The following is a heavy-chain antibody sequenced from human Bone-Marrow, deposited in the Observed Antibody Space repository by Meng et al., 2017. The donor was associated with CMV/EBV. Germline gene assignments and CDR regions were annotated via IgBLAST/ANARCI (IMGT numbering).Heavy chain of an antibody. CDR2: ISGSSTTT. V-gene: IGHV3-11*01. Sequence: GESLNISCAASEFTFSDYYMSWIRQAPGKGPEWLSYISGSSTTTYYADSVKGRFTISRDNAKKSLYLQMNSLRAEDTAVYDCARASNVPGWFDPWGQGTPVTVSS. CDR3: ARASNVPGWFDP. D-gene: IGHD1-1*01. J-gene: IGHJ5*02. CDR1: EFTFSDYY.